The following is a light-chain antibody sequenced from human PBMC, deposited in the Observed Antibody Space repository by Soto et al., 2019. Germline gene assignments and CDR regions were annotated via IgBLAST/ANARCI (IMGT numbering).Light chain of an antibody. V-gene: IGLV7-46*01. CDR1: TGAVTSGHY. CDR2: DTS. CDR3: LLSYTGCLYV. Sequence: QAVVTQEPSLTVSPGGTVTLTCGSSTGAVTSGHYPYWFQQKPGQAPRTLIYDTSNKHSWTPARFSGSLLGGKAALTLSGAQPEDEADYYCLLSYTGCLYVFGTGTKVTVL. J-gene: IGLJ1*01.